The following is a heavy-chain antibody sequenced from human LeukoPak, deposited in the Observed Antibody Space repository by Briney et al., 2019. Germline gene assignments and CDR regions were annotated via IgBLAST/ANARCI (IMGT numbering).Heavy chain of an antibody. CDR1: GYTFTTYG. CDR3: ARLSYDGEGY. J-gene: IGHJ4*02. CDR2: ISAFTGNT. Sequence: GASVKVSCKTSGYTFTTYGISWVRQAPGQGLEYMGWISAFTGNTNYAQKFQGRVAMTMDTSTSTVEMELRSLKYDDTAVYFRARLSYDGEGYWGQGTLVTVSS. D-gene: IGHD3-10*01. V-gene: IGHV1-18*01.